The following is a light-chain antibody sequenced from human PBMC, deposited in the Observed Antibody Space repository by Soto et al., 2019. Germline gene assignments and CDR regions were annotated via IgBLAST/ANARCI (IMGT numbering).Light chain of an antibody. J-gene: IGLJ2*01. CDR1: SSDVGAYNY. V-gene: IGLV2-11*01. Sequence: QSVLTQPRSVSGSPGQSVTISCTGTSSDVGAYNYVSWYHQHPGKAPKLLIYDVSQRPSGVPDRFSGSKSGNTASLIISGLQTEDEADYYCCSYAGSYTVLFGGGTKLTVL. CDR2: DVS. CDR3: CSYAGSYTVL.